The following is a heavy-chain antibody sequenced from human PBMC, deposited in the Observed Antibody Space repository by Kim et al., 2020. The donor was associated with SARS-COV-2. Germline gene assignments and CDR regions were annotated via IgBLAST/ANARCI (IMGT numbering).Heavy chain of an antibody. CDR3: ARNYGCDF. D-gene: IGHD4-17*01. V-gene: IGHV1-3*01. J-gene: IGHJ4*02. Sequence: NANTKYSEKFKGRVTITRDTSANKAYMELSSLRSEDTAVYYCARNYGCDFWGQGTLVTVSS. CDR2: NANT.